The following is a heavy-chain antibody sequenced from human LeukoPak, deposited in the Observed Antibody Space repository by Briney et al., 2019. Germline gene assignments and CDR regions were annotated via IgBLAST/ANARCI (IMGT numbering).Heavy chain of an antibody. D-gene: IGHD1-1*01. CDR3: ARGTWNFAY. CDR1: GFTFSSYE. V-gene: IGHV3-7*01. Sequence: GGSLRLSCAASGFTFSSYEMNWVRQVPGKGLEWVANIKKDGSERYYVDSVKGRFAISRDNAKNSLYLQMNSLRADDTAVYYCARGTWNFAYWGQGTLVTVSS. J-gene: IGHJ4*02. CDR2: IKKDGSER.